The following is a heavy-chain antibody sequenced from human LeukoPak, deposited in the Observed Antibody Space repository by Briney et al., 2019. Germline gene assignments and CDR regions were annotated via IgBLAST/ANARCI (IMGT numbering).Heavy chain of an antibody. D-gene: IGHD6-19*01. J-gene: IGHJ5*02. Sequence: ASVKVSCKASGYTFTGYYMHWVRQAPGQGLEWMGWINPNSGGTNYAQKFQGRVTMTRDTSISTAYMELSSLRSEDTAVYYCASAVAGTRGFDPWGQGTLVTVSS. CDR3: ASAVAGTRGFDP. V-gene: IGHV1-2*02. CDR2: INPNSGGT. CDR1: GYTFTGYY.